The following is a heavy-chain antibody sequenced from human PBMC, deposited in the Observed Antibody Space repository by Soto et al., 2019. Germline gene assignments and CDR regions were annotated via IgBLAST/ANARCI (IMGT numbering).Heavy chain of an antibody. CDR3: ARDYDILTGPPV. CDR1: GGTFSSYA. D-gene: IGHD3-9*01. CDR2: IIPIFGTA. V-gene: IGHV1-69*01. Sequence: QVQLVQSGAEVKKPGSSVKVSCNASGGTFSSYAISWVRQAPGQGLEWMGGIIPIFGTANYAQKFQVRVTLPADESTSTAYMERCSLRSEDTAVYYCARDYDILTGPPVWGQGTLVTVSS. J-gene: IGHJ4*02.